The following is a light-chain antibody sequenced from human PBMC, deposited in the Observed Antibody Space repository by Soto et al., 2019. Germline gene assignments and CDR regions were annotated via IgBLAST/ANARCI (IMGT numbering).Light chain of an antibody. CDR2: AAS. CDR1: QDVGGW. V-gene: IGKV1D-16*01. CDR3: QQYHRYPPT. J-gene: IGKJ4*01. Sequence: DIQMTQSPSSLSASVGDRVTITCRASQDVGGWLAWYQQKPDKAPKSLIYAASSLQSGVPSRFSGSGSATDFTLTTISLQPEDVATYYCQQYHRYPPTFGEGTKVEIK.